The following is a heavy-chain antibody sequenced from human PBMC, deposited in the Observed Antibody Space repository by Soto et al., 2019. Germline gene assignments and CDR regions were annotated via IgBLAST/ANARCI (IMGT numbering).Heavy chain of an antibody. D-gene: IGHD2-2*02. Sequence: ASVKVSCKAPGYTFTSYGISWVRQAPGQGLEWMGWISAYNGNTNYAQKLQGRVTMTTDTSTSTAYMELRSLRSDDTAVYYCARVFGGCSSTSCYTRLDYWGQGTLVTVSS. V-gene: IGHV1-18*01. CDR3: ARVFGGCSSTSCYTRLDY. CDR1: GYTFTSYG. J-gene: IGHJ4*02. CDR2: ISAYNGNT.